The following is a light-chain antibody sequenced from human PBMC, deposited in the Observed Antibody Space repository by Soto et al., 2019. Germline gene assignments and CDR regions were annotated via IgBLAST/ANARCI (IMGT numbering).Light chain of an antibody. Sequence: QSVLTQPPSASGTPGQRVTISCSGSSSNIETNTVSWFQQLPRTAPKLLIYSNNQRPSGVPDRFSGSKSGTSASLAISGLQYEDAANYYCAAWDDSLNGPHSVFGTGTKVTVL. CDR1: SSNIETNT. V-gene: IGLV1-44*01. J-gene: IGLJ1*01. CDR3: AAWDDSLNGPHSV. CDR2: SNN.